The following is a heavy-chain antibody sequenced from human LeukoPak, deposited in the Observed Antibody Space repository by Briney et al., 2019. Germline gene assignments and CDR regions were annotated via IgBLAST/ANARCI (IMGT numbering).Heavy chain of an antibody. V-gene: IGHV2-5*08. CDR2: IYWDDDK. Sequence: TLSLTCTVSGGSLSNYFWNWIRQPPGKALEWLALIYWDDDKRYSPSLKSRLTITKDTSKNQVVLTMINMDPVDTATYFCARVLAAVGTGNFDYWGQGTLVIVSS. CDR1: GGSLSNY. D-gene: IGHD6-13*01. J-gene: IGHJ4*02. CDR3: ARVLAAVGTGNFDY.